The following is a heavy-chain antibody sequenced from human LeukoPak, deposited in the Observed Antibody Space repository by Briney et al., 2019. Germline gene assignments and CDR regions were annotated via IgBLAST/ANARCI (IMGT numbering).Heavy chain of an antibody. Sequence: SETLSLTCTVSGGSISSSSYYWGWIRQPPGKRLEWIGSIYYSGSTYYNPSLKSRVTISVDTSKNQFSLKLSSVTAADTAVYYCARDTSSSWYGWFDPWGQGTLVTVSS. CDR3: ARDTSSSWYGWFDP. V-gene: IGHV4-39*07. J-gene: IGHJ5*02. CDR2: IYYSGST. D-gene: IGHD6-13*01. CDR1: GGSISSSSYY.